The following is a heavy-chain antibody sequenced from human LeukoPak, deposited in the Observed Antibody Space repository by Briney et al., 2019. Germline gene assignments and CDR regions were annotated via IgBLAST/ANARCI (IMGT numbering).Heavy chain of an antibody. Sequence: PGGSLRLSCAASGFSFSNFAMTWVRQAPGKGLEWVSSINGGYYPTYNTDSVKGRFTISRDNSKNTLYLQMNSLRADDTAVYYCTRDPNGDYVGAFDSWGQGTLVTVSS. V-gene: IGHV3-23*01. CDR3: TRDPNGDYVGAFDS. D-gene: IGHD4-17*01. J-gene: IGHJ5*01. CDR2: INGGYYPT. CDR1: GFSFSNFA.